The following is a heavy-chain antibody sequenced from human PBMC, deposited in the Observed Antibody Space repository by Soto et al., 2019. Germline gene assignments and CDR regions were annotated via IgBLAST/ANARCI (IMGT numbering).Heavy chain of an antibody. D-gene: IGHD6-6*01. Sequence: SETLSLTCTVSGGSISSGNYYRSWIRQPPGKGLEWIGYIRNSGSTYYNPSLRSRVTISVDTSKNQFSLQLSSVTAADTAVYYCARGSGSYFDYWGQGTLVPVS. V-gene: IGHV4-30-4*01. CDR3: ARGSGSYFDY. J-gene: IGHJ4*02. CDR2: IRNSGST. CDR1: GGSISSGNYY.